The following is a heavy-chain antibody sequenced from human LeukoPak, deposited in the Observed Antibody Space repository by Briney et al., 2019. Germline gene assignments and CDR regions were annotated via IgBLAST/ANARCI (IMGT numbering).Heavy chain of an antibody. D-gene: IGHD5-24*01. CDR1: GGSIYSGSYY. Sequence: SQTLSLTCTVSGGSIYSGSYYWSWIRQPAGKGLEWIGRIYTSGSTNYDPSLKSRVTISVDTSKNQFSLKLSSVTAADTAVYYCARDRRDGYNLYYFDLWGQGTLVTVSS. CDR2: IYTSGST. CDR3: ARDRRDGYNLYYFDL. J-gene: IGHJ4*02. V-gene: IGHV4-61*02.